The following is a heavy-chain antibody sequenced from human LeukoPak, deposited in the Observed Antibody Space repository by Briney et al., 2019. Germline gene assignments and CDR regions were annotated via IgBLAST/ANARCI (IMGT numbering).Heavy chain of an antibody. V-gene: IGHV4-59*01. CDR1: GGSISSYY. D-gene: IGHD3-22*01. CDR2: IYYSGST. Sequence: PSETLSLTCTVSGGSISSYYWSWIRQPPGKGLEWIGYIYYSGSTNYNPSLKSRVTISVDTSKNQFSLKLSSVTAADTAMYYCARVVGGYRGDAFDIWGQGTMVTVSS. CDR3: ARVVGGYRGDAFDI. J-gene: IGHJ3*02.